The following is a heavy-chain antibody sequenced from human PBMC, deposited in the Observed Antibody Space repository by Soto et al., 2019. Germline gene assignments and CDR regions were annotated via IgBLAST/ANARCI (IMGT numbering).Heavy chain of an antibody. J-gene: IGHJ4*02. V-gene: IGHV2-70*01. D-gene: IGHD3-22*01. Sequence: SGPTLVNPTQTLTLTCTFSGFSLSTSGMCVSWIRQPPGKALEWLALIDWDDDKYYSTSLKTRLTISKDTSKNQVVLTMTNTDPVDTATYYCVRSTYYYDSSGYLDYWGQGTLVTVSS. CDR2: IDWDDDK. CDR1: GFSLSTSGMC. CDR3: VRSTYYYDSSGYLDY.